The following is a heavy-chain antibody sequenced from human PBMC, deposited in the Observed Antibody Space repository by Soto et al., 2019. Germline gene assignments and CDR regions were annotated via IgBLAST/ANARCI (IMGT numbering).Heavy chain of an antibody. CDR3: ARDLRTLYGMDV. Sequence: EVQLVESGGGLIQPGGSLRLSCAASGVTVSSNYMSWVRQAPGKGLEWVSVIYSGGSTYYADSVKGRFTISRDNSKNTLYLQMNILRAEDTAVYYCARDLRTLYGMDVWGQGTTVTVSS. V-gene: IGHV3-53*01. CDR1: GVTVSSNY. CDR2: IYSGGST. J-gene: IGHJ6*02.